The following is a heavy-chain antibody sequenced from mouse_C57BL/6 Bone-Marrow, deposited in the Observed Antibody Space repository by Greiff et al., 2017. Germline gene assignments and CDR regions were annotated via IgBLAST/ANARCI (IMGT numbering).Heavy chain of an antibody. J-gene: IGHJ4*01. Sequence: EVQLQESVAELVRPGASVKLSCTASGFNIKNTYMHWVKQRPEQGLEWIGRIDPANGNTKSAPKFPGKDTITADTSSNTAYLQLSSLTSEDTFIDYCARGDYGYGRAMDYWGQGTSVTVSS. V-gene: IGHV14-3*01. CDR3: ARGDYGYGRAMDY. CDR1: GFNIKNTY. D-gene: IGHD2-2*01. CDR2: IDPANGNT.